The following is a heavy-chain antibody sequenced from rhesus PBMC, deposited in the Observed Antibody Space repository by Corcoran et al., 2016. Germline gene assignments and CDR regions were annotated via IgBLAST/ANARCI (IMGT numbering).Heavy chain of an antibody. CDR2: IYGGSGST. J-gene: IGHJ6*01. V-gene: IGHV4-147*01. Sequence: QVQLQESGPGLVKPSETLSLTCAVSGGPISSHHWNWIRQPPGKGLEWIGRIYGGSGSTSYNPSLTSRVTISTDTSKNQFSLKLSSVTAADTAVYYCASAYGLDSWGQGVVVTVSS. CDR3: ASAYGLDS. CDR1: GGPISSHH.